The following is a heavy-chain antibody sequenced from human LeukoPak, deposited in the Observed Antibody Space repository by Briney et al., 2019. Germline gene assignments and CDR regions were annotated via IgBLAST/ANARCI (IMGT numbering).Heavy chain of an antibody. CDR1: GFTFSSYE. D-gene: IGHD3-3*02. CDR3: AKDRSGGYVSISFDY. J-gene: IGHJ4*02. V-gene: IGHV3-30*18. Sequence: GGSLRLSCAASGFTFSSYEMNWVRQAPGKGLEWVAVISYDGSNKYYADSVKGRFTISRDNSKNTLYLQMNSLRAEDTAVYYCAKDRSGGYVSISFDYWGQGTLVTVSS. CDR2: ISYDGSNK.